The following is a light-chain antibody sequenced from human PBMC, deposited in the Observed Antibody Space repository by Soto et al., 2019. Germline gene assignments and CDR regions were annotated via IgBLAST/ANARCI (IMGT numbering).Light chain of an antibody. V-gene: IGLV2-14*01. J-gene: IGLJ1*01. Sequence: QSALTQPASVSGSPGQSITISCTGTSSDVGGYNYVSWYQQHPGKAPKLMIYDVSNRPSGVSNRFSGSKSGNTASLTISGRQAADEADYYCSSSYGSSTLYVFGTGTKLTVL. CDR1: SSDVGGYNY. CDR2: DVS. CDR3: SSSYGSSTLYV.